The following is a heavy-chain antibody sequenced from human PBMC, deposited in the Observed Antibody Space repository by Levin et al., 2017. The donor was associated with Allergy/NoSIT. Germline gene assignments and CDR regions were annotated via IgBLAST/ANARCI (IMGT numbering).Heavy chain of an antibody. CDR2: FYYSGGT. Sequence: SQTLSLTCTVSGGSISSCNYYWGWIRQPPGKGLEWIGNFYYSGGTYYNPSLKSRVTISVDTSKNQFSLKVSSVTAADTAVYYCERPVPDYSNYLGGFYFAYWGQGTLVTVSS. CDR1: GGSISSCNYY. CDR3: ERPVPDYSNYLGGFYFAY. D-gene: IGHD4-11*01. V-gene: IGHV4-39*01. J-gene: IGHJ4*02.